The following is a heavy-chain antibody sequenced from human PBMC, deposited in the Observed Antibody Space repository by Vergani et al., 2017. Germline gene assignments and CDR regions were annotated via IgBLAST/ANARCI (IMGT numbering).Heavy chain of an antibody. CDR1: GFTVSSNY. CDR3: ARVGRLRWTHFDY. V-gene: IGHV3-53*01. CDR2: IYSGGST. Sequence: EVQLVESGGGLIQPGGSLRLSCAASGFTVSSNYMSWVRQAPGKGLEWVSVIYSGGSTYYADSVKGRFTISRDNSKNTLYLQMNSLRAEDTAVYYCARVGRLRWTHFDYWGQGTLVTVSS. D-gene: IGHD4-23*01. J-gene: IGHJ4*02.